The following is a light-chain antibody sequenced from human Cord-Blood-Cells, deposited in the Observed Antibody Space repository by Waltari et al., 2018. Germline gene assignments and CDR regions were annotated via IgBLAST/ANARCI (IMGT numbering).Light chain of an antibody. V-gene: IGLV1-47*01. J-gene: IGLJ3*02. Sequence: QSVLTQPPSASGTPGQRVTISCSGSSSNIGRNYVSWYQQLPGTAPKLLIYRNKQRPSGVPDRFSGSKSGTSASLAISGLRSEDEADYYCAAWDDSLSGWVFGGGTKLTVL. CDR1: SSNIGRNY. CDR3: AAWDDSLSGWV. CDR2: RNK.